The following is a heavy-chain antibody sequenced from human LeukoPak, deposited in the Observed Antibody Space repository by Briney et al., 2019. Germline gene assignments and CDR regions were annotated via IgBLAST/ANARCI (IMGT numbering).Heavy chain of an antibody. Sequence: PGGSLRLSCAASGFTFSSYGMHWVRQAPGKGLEWVAVISYDGSNKYYADSVKGRFTISRDNSKNTLYLQMNSLRAEDTAVYYCAKDREVGMVRGALFDYWGQGTLVTVSS. CDR1: GFTFSSYG. CDR2: ISYDGSNK. J-gene: IGHJ4*02. D-gene: IGHD3-10*01. CDR3: AKDREVGMVRGALFDY. V-gene: IGHV3-30*18.